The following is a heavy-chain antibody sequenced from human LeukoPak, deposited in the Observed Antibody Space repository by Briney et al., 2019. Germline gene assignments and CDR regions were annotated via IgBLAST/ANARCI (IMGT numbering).Heavy chain of an antibody. CDR2: IYSGNST. CDR3: AKGLIRWFGEQYNWFDP. CDR1: GVTVSSTY. D-gene: IGHD3-10*01. V-gene: IGHV3-66*01. J-gene: IGHJ5*02. Sequence: GGSLRLSCAASGVTVSSTYMSWVRQAPGKGLEWVSVIYSGNSTYYADSVKGIFTISRDNSKNTLYLQMNSLRVEDTAVYYCAKGLIRWFGEQYNWFDPWGQGTLVTVSS.